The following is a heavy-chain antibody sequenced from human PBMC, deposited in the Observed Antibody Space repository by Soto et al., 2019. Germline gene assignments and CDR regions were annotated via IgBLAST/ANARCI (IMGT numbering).Heavy chain of an antibody. CDR1: GGSVSSEHYY. V-gene: IGHV4-61*03. CDR3: AGGTDGKKVAY. Sequence: SETLSLTCTVSGGSVSSEHYYWNWIRQPPGKGLEWIGYFYYTGSTNYNPSLESRLTTSVDMSKNHFSLKLSSVTAADTAVYYCAGGTDGKKVAYWGQGTLVTVSS. D-gene: IGHD5-12*01. J-gene: IGHJ4*02. CDR2: FYYTGST.